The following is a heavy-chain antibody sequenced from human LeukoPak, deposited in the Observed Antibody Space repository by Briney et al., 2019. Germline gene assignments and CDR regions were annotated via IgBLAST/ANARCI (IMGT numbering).Heavy chain of an antibody. V-gene: IGHV4-59*08. Sequence: SETLSLTCTVSGGSISGYYWSWIRQPPGKGLEWIGFIYYSGSTKYNPSLKSRVTISVDTSKNQFSLKLTSVTAADTAVYHCARQALAVAAPFDFWGQGTLVTVSS. CDR1: GGSISGYY. D-gene: IGHD6-19*01. J-gene: IGHJ4*02. CDR2: IYYSGST. CDR3: ARQALAVAAPFDF.